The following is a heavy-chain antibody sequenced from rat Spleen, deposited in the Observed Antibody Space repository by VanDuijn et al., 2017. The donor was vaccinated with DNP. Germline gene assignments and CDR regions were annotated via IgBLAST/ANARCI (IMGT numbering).Heavy chain of an antibody. Sequence: EVQLVESGGGLVQPGRSLKLSCVASGFTFSKYGMAWVRQAPTKGLEWVAVISYDGGSTFYRDSVKGRFTISRDNAKSSLYLQMDSLRSEDTATYYCARGEQLYAMDAGGQGTSVTVSS. CDR1: GFTFSKYG. D-gene: IGHD1-2*01. J-gene: IGHJ4*01. CDR2: ISYDGGST. CDR3: ARGEQLYAMDA. V-gene: IGHV5-29*01.